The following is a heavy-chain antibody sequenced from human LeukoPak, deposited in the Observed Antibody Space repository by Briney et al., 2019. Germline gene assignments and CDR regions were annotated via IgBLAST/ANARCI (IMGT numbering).Heavy chain of an antibody. Sequence: SETLSLTCTVSGGSISSYYWSWIRQTPGKGLEWIGDIYYSGSTNYNPSLKSRVTISVDTSRTQFSLKLSSMTAADTAVYYCAGGHYPLEYWGQGTLVTVSS. D-gene: IGHD1-26*01. V-gene: IGHV4-59*01. CDR2: IYYSGST. J-gene: IGHJ4*02. CDR1: GGSISSYY. CDR3: AGGHYPLEY.